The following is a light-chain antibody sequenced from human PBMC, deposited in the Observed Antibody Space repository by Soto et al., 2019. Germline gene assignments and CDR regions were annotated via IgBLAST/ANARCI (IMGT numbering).Light chain of an antibody. Sequence: EIVLTQSPGTLSLSPGERATLSCRASQSVSSRDLAWYQQKPGQAPRLLIYGASSRATGIPDRFSGSGSGTDFTLTISRLEPEDFAVYYCQQYGSSPLTFGGGTTVEIK. CDR1: QSVSSRD. CDR2: GAS. CDR3: QQYGSSPLT. J-gene: IGKJ4*01. V-gene: IGKV3-20*01.